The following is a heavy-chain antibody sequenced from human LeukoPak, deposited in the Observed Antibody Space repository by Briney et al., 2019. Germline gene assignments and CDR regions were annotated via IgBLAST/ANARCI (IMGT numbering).Heavy chain of an antibody. D-gene: IGHD3-22*01. J-gene: IGHJ6*02. CDR2: INPSGGST. Sequence: GASVTVSCKASGYTFTSYYMHWVRQAPGQGLEWMGIINPSGGSTSYAQKFQGRVTMTRDTSTSTVYMELSSLRSEDTAVYYCARAYYYDSSGYYYVPGGNGMDVWGQGTTVTVSS. CDR3: ARAYYYDSSGYYYVPGGNGMDV. V-gene: IGHV1-46*01. CDR1: GYTFTSYY.